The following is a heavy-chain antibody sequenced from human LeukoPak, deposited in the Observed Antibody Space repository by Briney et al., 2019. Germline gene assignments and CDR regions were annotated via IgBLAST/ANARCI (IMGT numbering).Heavy chain of an antibody. Sequence: SETLSLTCTVSGGSISSSSYYWGWLRPPQGKGLDWIMSLCYSGSTYYNPSRKSRLTISVDTNKNHFSLKLISAAAAAATVYFCARQWLRRNFDYWGQGTLVTVSS. CDR3: ARQWLRRNFDY. CDR2: LCYSGST. J-gene: IGHJ4*02. D-gene: IGHD5-12*01. CDR1: GGSISSSSYY. V-gene: IGHV4-39*01.